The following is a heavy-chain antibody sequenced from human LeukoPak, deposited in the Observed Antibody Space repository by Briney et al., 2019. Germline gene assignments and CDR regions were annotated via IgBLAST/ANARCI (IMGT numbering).Heavy chain of an antibody. CDR2: ISGSGGST. Sequence: GGTLRLSCAASGFTFSSYGMSWVRQAPGKGLEWVSAISGSGGSTYYADSVKGRFTISRDNSKNTLYLQMNSLRAEDTAVYYCANRQLPTMLVFDYWGQGTLVTVSS. CDR1: GFTFSSYG. D-gene: IGHD2-2*01. CDR3: ANRQLPTMLVFDY. J-gene: IGHJ4*02. V-gene: IGHV3-23*01.